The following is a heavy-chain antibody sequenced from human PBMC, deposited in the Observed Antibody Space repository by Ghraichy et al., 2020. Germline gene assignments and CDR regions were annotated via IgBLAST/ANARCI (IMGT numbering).Heavy chain of an antibody. D-gene: IGHD2-2*02. Sequence: ASVKVSCKASGYTFTGYYMHWVRQAPGQGLEWMGWINPNSGGTNYAQKFQGRVIMTRDTSISTAYMELSRLRSDDTAVYYCARDPGALGYCSSTSCYTRYYFDYWGQGTLVTVSS. J-gene: IGHJ4*02. CDR3: ARDPGALGYCSSTSCYTRYYFDY. CDR2: INPNSGGT. V-gene: IGHV1-2*02. CDR1: GYTFTGYY.